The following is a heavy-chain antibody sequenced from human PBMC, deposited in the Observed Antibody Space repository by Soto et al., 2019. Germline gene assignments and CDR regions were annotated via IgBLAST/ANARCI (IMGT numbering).Heavy chain of an antibody. CDR1: GFAFSGSA. D-gene: IGHD3-16*01. CDR3: TRDLFSYDYSGILWFDP. CDR2: IRSKGHNYAT. V-gene: IGHV3-73*01. Sequence: PGGSQRLSCAASGFAFSGSAMYWVRQASGKGPEWVGRIRSKGHNYATEYAASVKGRFTISRDDSKNTAYLQMNSLQTEDTAVYYCTRDLFSYDYSGILWFDPWGQGTLVTVSS. J-gene: IGHJ5*02.